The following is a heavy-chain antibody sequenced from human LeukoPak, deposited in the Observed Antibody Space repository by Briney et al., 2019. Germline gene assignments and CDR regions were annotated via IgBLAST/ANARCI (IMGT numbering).Heavy chain of an antibody. V-gene: IGHV4-39*07. J-gene: IGHJ4*02. Sequence: SETLSLTCTVSGGSISSSSYYWGWIRQPPGKGLEWIGSIYYSGSTYYNPSLKSRVTISVDTSKNQFSLKLSSVTAADTAVYYCARSLKGYYYDSSGYYSLTPLGYWGQGTLVTVSS. D-gene: IGHD3-22*01. CDR2: IYYSGST. CDR1: GGSISSSSYY. CDR3: ARSLKGYYYDSSGYYSLTPLGY.